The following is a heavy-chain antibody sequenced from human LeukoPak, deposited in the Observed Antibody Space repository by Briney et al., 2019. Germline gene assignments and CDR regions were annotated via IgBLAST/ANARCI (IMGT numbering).Heavy chain of an antibody. Sequence: GGSLRLSCAASGFTVSSNYMSWVRQAPGKGLEWVSVIYSGGSTYYADSVKGRFTISRDNSKNTLYLQMNSLTAEDTAVYYCARDPITIFGVVSRSYYYYGMDVWGQGATVTVSS. CDR3: ARDPITIFGVVSRSYYYYGMDV. CDR2: IYSGGST. J-gene: IGHJ6*02. CDR1: GFTVSSNY. V-gene: IGHV3-66*01. D-gene: IGHD3-3*01.